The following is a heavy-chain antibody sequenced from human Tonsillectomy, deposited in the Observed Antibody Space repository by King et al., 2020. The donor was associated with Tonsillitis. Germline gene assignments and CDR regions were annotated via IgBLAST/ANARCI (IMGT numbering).Heavy chain of an antibody. CDR2: IYYSENT. CDR3: ARYEGGVFDL. Sequence: QLQESGPGLVKPSQTLSLTCTVSGVSISGGAYYWSWIRQHPGKGLEWIGYIYYSENTYYNPSLKSRLTISVETSKNQFSLKLSSVTAADTAVYYCARYEGGVFDLWGQGTLVTVSS. CDR1: GVSISGGAYY. V-gene: IGHV4-31*03. D-gene: IGHD2-15*01. J-gene: IGHJ5*02.